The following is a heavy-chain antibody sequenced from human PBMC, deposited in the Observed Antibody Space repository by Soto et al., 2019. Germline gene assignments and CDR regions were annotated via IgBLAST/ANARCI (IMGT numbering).Heavy chain of an antibody. CDR1: GLTFSTSA. CDR2: IIGNGRRT. J-gene: IGHJ4*02. V-gene: IGHV3-23*01. CDR3: VRETAEY. Sequence: EIQLLESGGGLVQPGGSLRLSCATSGLTFSTSAMSWVRQAPGKGLEWVSWIIGNGRRTDYADSVKGRFTISRDNSRNTVYLQMNSLRAEDTAVYYCVRETAEYWGQGTLVTVSS.